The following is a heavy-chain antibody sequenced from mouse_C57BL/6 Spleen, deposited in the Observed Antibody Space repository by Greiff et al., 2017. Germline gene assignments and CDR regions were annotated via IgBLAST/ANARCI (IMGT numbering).Heavy chain of an antibody. V-gene: IGHV1-9*01. J-gene: IGHJ3*01. CDR3: ARSGQLRLPFAY. Sequence: QVQLQQSGAELMKPGASVKLSCKATGYTFTGYWIEWVKQRPGHGLEWIGEILPGSGSTNYNEKFKGKATFTADTSSNTAYMQLSSLTTEYSAIYYCARSGQLRLPFAYWGQGTLVTVSA. CDR1: GYTFTGYW. D-gene: IGHD3-2*02. CDR2: ILPGSGST.